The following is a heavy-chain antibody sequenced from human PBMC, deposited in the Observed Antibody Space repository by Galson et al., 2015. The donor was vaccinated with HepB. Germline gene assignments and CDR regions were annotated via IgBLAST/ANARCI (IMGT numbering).Heavy chain of an antibody. CDR1: ASSFSTVW. Sequence: SLRLSCAASASSFSTVWMSWVRQAPGRGLQWVAHINRDGSDMKYVDSVKGRFTISRDNDKKSLYLQMNSLRIEDTAVYYCARDSGCCSGSYHWGQGALVTVSS. CDR2: INRDGSDM. J-gene: IGHJ5*02. V-gene: IGHV3-7*03. CDR3: ARDSGCCSGSYH. D-gene: IGHD6-25*01.